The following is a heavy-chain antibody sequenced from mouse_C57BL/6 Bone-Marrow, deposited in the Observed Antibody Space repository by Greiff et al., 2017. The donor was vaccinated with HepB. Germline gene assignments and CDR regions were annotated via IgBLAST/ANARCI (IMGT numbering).Heavy chain of an antibody. V-gene: IGHV1-69*01. Sequence: VQLQQPGAELVMPGASVKLSCKASGYTFTSYWMHWVKQRPGQGLEWIGEIDPSDSYTNYNQKFKGKSTLTVDKSSSTASMQLSSLTSEDSAVYYCARGGWGLPSFDVWGTGTTVTVSS. J-gene: IGHJ1*03. CDR2: IDPSDSYT. CDR3: ARGGWGLPSFDV. D-gene: IGHD2-2*01. CDR1: GYTFTSYW.